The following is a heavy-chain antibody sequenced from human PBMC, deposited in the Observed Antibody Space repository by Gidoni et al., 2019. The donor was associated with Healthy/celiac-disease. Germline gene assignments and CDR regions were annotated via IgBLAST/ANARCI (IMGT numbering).Heavy chain of an antibody. CDR2: LYYSGST. J-gene: IGHJ4*02. D-gene: IGHD2-2*01. CDR1: GGSVSSSNFY. Sequence: QLRLQESGPRLVKPSETLSLTCAVSGGSVSSSNFYWDWLRQPPGKGLEWIGSLYYSGSTFYTPSLKSRVTISVNPSKNQFSLKLSFVTAADTAVYYCARRHCGDTSCDFDYWGQGTLVTVSS. CDR3: ARRHCGDTSCDFDY. V-gene: IGHV4-39*01.